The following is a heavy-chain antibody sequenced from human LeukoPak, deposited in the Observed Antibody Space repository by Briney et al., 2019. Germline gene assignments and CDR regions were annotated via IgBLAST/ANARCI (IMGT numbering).Heavy chain of an antibody. Sequence: SETLSLPSAVYGGSFSCYYWSWIRQPPGKGLEWIGEINHSGSTNYNPSLKSRVTISVDTSKNQFSLKLSSVTAADTAVYYCARQRHYYDSSGSMRHWGQGTLVTVSS. J-gene: IGHJ1*01. CDR2: INHSGST. CDR1: GGSFSCYY. V-gene: IGHV4-34*01. CDR3: ARQRHYYDSSGSMRH. D-gene: IGHD3-22*01.